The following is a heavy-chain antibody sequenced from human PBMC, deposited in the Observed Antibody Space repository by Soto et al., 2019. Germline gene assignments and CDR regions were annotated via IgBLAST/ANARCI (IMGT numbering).Heavy chain of an antibody. J-gene: IGHJ6*03. Sequence: EVLLLESGGGLVQPGGSLRLSCAASGFTFSNYAMSWVRQAPGKGLEWVSAIGTGGDITYYADSVEGRFTIARDTSPDTLYLQMNSLIASDTAVYYSAKALAVVVSIATNYYYYNTDVLGKWTTFNFSS. CDR2: IGTGGDIT. V-gene: IGHV3-23*01. D-gene: IGHD2-15*01. CDR1: GFTFSNYA. CDR3: AKALAVVVSIATNYYYYNTDV.